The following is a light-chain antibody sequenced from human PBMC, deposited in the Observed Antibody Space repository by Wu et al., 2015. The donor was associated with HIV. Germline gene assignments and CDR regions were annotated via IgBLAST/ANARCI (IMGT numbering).Light chain of an antibody. Sequence: EIVLTQSPGTLSFSPGERATLSCRASQSVSSNLAWYQQKPGQAPRLLIYGASTRATGIPARFSGSGSGTEFTLTISSMQSEDFAVYYCQQYNNWPPMYTFGQGTKLEIK. J-gene: IGKJ2*01. CDR1: QSVSSN. CDR2: GAS. CDR3: QQYNNWPPMYT. V-gene: IGKV3-15*01.